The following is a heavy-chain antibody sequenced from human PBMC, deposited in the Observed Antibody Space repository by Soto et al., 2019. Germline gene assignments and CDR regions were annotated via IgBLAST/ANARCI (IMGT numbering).Heavy chain of an antibody. CDR1: AFTFSRFA. Sequence: EVQLLESGGGLVQPGGSLRLSCVASAFTFSRFAMSWVRQTPGKGLEWVLAISGSGDKTFYADSVKGRFTISRDNSKNTLYLQMNSLRVEDTAVYYCAKGLSGSGAYQWFDPWGQGTLVTVSS. CDR2: ISGSGDKT. J-gene: IGHJ5*02. V-gene: IGHV3-23*01. D-gene: IGHD3-10*01. CDR3: AKGLSGSGAYQWFDP.